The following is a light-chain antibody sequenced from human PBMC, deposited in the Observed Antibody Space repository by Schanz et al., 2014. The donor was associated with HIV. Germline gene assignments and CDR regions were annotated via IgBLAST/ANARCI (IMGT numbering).Light chain of an antibody. CDR1: SSDVGTYNL. Sequence: QSALAQPASASGSPGQSVTISCTGTSSDVGTYNLVSWYQQHPGSAPKLLIYDVTSRPSGVPDRFSASKSGNTASLTISGLQAEDEADYYCCSFTGSNTLLFGGGTKLTVL. CDR2: DVT. J-gene: IGLJ2*01. CDR3: CSFTGSNTLL. V-gene: IGLV2-8*01.